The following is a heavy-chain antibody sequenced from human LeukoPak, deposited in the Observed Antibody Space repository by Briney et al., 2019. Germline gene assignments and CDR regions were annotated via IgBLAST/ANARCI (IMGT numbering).Heavy chain of an antibody. Sequence: PGESLKISCKGSGYSFTSYWIGWVRQMPGKGLEWMGIIYPGDSDTRYSTSFQGQVTISADKSISTAYLQWSSLKASDTAMYYCARVVVVPAVRGYYYYYGMDVWGQGTTVTVSS. CDR3: ARVVVVPAVRGYYYYYGMDV. V-gene: IGHV5-51*01. CDR1: GYSFTSYW. J-gene: IGHJ6*02. D-gene: IGHD2-2*01. CDR2: IYPGDSDT.